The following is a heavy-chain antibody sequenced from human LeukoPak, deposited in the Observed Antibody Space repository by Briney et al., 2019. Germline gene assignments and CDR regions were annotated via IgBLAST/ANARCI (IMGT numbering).Heavy chain of an antibody. CDR2: INHSGST. CDR3: ARGGYNSYYYYMDV. J-gene: IGHJ6*03. Sequence: SETLSLTCAVYGGSFSGYYWSWIRQPPGKGLEWIGEINHSGSTNYNPSLKSRVTISVDTSKNQFSLKLSSVTAADTAVYYCARGGYNSYYYYMDVWGKGTTVTISS. D-gene: IGHD5-24*01. V-gene: IGHV4-34*01. CDR1: GGSFSGYY.